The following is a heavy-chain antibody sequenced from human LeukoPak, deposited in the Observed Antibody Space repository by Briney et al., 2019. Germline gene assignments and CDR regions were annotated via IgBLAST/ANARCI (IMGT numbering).Heavy chain of an antibody. Sequence: GGSLRLSCAASGFTFSSYGMHWVRQAPGKGLEWVAFIRYDGSNKYYADSVKGRFTISRDNSKNTLYLQMNSLRAEDTAVYYCAKDSTLYSSGCCDYWGQGTLVTVSS. CDR3: AKDSTLYSSGCCDY. J-gene: IGHJ4*02. V-gene: IGHV3-30*02. CDR2: IRYDGSNK. CDR1: GFTFSSYG. D-gene: IGHD6-19*01.